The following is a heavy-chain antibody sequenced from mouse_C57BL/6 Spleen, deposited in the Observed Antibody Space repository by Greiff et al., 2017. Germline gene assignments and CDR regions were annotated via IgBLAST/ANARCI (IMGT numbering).Heavy chain of an antibody. CDR3: TRGYGNYGDY. V-gene: IGHV14-4*01. D-gene: IGHD2-1*01. CDR1: GFNIKDDY. J-gene: IGHJ2*01. Sequence: EVKLVESGAELVRPGASVKLSCTASGFNIKDDYMHWVKQRPEQGLEWIGWIDPENGDTEYASKFQGKATITADTSSNTAYLQLSSLTSEDTAVYYCTRGYGNYGDYWGQGTTLTVSS. CDR2: IDPENGDT.